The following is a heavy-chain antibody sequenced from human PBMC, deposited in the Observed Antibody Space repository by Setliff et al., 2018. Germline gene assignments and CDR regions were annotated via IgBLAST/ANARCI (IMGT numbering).Heavy chain of an antibody. D-gene: IGHD3-3*02. Sequence: SETLSLTCTVSGDSTSGGDYYWTWIRQPAGKRLEWIGRVYNSGTTYNAFFASRVTMSIDTSKNQFSLNLNSVTAADTALYYCAKESLAINTRWFDPWGQGILVTVS. CDR2: VYNSGTT. V-gene: IGHV4-61*02. CDR1: GDSTSGGDYY. CDR3: AKESLAINTRWFDP. J-gene: IGHJ5*02.